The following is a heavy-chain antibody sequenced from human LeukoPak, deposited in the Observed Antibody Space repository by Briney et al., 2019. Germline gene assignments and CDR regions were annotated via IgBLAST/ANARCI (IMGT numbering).Heavy chain of an antibody. V-gene: IGHV3-23*01. CDR3: AKDLLKYGD. Sequence: GGSLRLSCALSGFTFSSYAMSWIRQAPGKGLEWVSSISGSGGSTYYADSVKGRFTISRDNPKNTLYLRMNSLRAEDTVAYYCAKDLLKYGDWGQGTLVTVSS. CDR2: ISGSGGST. J-gene: IGHJ4*02. D-gene: IGHD2/OR15-2a*01. CDR1: GFTFSSYA.